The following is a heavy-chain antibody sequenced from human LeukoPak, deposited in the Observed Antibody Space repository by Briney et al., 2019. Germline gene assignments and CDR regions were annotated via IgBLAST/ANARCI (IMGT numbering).Heavy chain of an antibody. CDR3: ARDEQQQLVRIYYYGMDV. J-gene: IGHJ6*02. CDR1: GFTFSSYS. V-gene: IGHV3-21*01. Sequence: PGGSLRLSCAASGFTFSSYSMNWVRQAPGKGLEWVSPISSSSSYIYYADSVKGRFTISRDNAKNSLYLQMNSLRAEDTAVYYCARDEQQQLVRIYYYGMDVWGQGTTVTVSS. D-gene: IGHD6-13*01. CDR2: ISSSSSYI.